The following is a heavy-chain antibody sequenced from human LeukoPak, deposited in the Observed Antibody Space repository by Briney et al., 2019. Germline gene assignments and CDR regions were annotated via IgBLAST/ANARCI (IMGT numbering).Heavy chain of an antibody. V-gene: IGHV3-30*18. J-gene: IGHJ6*02. D-gene: IGHD3-10*01. CDR3: AKDHKVGWFGELLSPSPDYGMDV. CDR2: ISYDGSNK. CDR1: GFTFSSYS. Sequence: GGSLRLSCAASGFTFSSYSMNWVRQAPGKGLEWVAVISYDGSNKYYADSVKGRFTISRDNSKNTLYLQMNSLRAEDTAVYYCAKDHKVGWFGELLSPSPDYGMDVWGQGTTVTVSS.